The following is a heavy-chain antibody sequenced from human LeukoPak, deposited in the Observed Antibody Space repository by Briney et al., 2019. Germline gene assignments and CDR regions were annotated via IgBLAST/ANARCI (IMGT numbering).Heavy chain of an antibody. J-gene: IGHJ6*02. V-gene: IGHV3-30*03. CDR2: ISYDGSNK. CDR1: GFTFSSYG. Sequence: GRSLRLSCAASGFTFSSYGMHWVRQAPGKGLGWVAVISYDGSNKYYADSVKGRFTISRDNSKNTLYLQMNSLRAEDTAVYYCARDGMDVWGQGTTVTVSS. CDR3: ARDGMDV.